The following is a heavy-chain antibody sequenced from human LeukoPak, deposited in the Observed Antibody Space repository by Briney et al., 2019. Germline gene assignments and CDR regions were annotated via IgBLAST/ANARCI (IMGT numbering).Heavy chain of an antibody. D-gene: IGHD1-1*01. CDR1: GGTFSSYA. Sequence: GASVKVSCKASGGTFSSYAISWVRQAPGQGLEWMGGIIPIFGTANYAQKFQGRVTITADESTSTAYMELSSLRSEDTAVYYCARAAGDRVEPTQPFDYWGQGTLVTVSS. CDR2: IIPIFGTA. V-gene: IGHV1-69*13. CDR3: ARAAGDRVEPTQPFDY. J-gene: IGHJ4*02.